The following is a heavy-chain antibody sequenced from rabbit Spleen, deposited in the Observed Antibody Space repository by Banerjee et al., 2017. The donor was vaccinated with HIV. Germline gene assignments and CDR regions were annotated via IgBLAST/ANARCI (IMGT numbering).Heavy chain of an antibody. CDR2: IDTGSSGFT. Sequence: QSLEESGGGLVKPGASLTLTCTASGVSFSYSSYMCWVRQAPGKGLEWIACIDTGSSGFTYFATWAKGRFTCSKTSSTTVTLQMNGLTAADTATYFCARDLTGVIGWNFNLWGQGTLVTVS. D-gene: IGHD1-1*01. J-gene: IGHJ4*01. V-gene: IGHV1S40*01. CDR3: ARDLTGVIGWNFNL. CDR1: GVSFSYSSY.